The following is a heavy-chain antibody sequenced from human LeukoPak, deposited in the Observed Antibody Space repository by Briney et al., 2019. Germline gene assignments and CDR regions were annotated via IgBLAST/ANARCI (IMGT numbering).Heavy chain of an antibody. CDR3: ARDRGAPPHALGGEGWYFDL. D-gene: IGHD1-26*01. CDR2: IYTSGST. Sequence: SETLSLTCTVSGGSISSYYWSRIRQPAGKGLEWIGRIYTSGSTNYNPSLKSRVTMSVDTSKNQFSLKLSSVTAADTAAYYCARDRGAPPHALGGEGWYFDLWGRGTLVTVSS. J-gene: IGHJ2*01. CDR1: GGSISSYY. V-gene: IGHV4-4*07.